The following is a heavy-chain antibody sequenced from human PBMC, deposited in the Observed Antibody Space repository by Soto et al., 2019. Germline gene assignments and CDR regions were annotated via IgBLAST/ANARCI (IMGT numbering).Heavy chain of an antibody. D-gene: IGHD2-21*01. CDR2: LSVIGGDT. V-gene: IGHV3-23*01. CDR1: GFGFSSYA. CDR3: AEAQERSGHYSGIDS. Sequence: GGSLRLSCAASGFGFSSYAMSWVRQAPGKGLEWVSALSVIGGDTYHADSVKGRLSISRDNSKNTLFLQMNSLRAEDTAVYRCAEAQERSGHYSGIDSWGQGTLVTVSS. J-gene: IGHJ4*02.